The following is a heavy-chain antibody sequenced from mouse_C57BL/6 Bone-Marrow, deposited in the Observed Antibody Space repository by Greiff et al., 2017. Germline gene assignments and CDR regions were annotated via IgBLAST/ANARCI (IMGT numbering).Heavy chain of an antibody. Sequence: QVQLQQPGAELVKPGASVKLSCKASGYTFTSYWMHWVKQRPGQGLEWIGEINPSNGRTNYNEKFKSKATLTVDKSSSTAYMQLSSLTSEDSAVYYWEREYGNYFDYWGQGTTLTVSS. V-gene: IGHV1S81*02. D-gene: IGHD2-10*02. CDR1: GYTFTSYW. CDR3: EREYGNYFDY. J-gene: IGHJ2*01. CDR2: INPSNGRT.